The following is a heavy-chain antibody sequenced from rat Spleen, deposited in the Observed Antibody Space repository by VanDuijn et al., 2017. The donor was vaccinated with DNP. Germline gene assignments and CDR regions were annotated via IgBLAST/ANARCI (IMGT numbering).Heavy chain of an antibody. CDR1: GFTFSDYN. V-gene: IGHV5S10*01. CDR3: TTHGSIATISTGAMDV. Sequence: EVQLVESGGGLVQSGRSLKVSCAASGFTFSDYNMAWVRQAPKKGLEWVATITYDGSRTYFRDSVKGRFTISRDIAKSTLYLQMDSLRSEDTATYYCTTHGSIATISTGAMDVWGQGTSVTVTS. D-gene: IGHD1-2*01. J-gene: IGHJ4*01. CDR2: ITYDGSRT.